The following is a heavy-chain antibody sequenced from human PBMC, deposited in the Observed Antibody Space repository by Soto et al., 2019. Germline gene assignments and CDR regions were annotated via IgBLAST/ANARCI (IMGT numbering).Heavy chain of an antibody. CDR3: ARGGDYVWGSYRYPTFDY. Sequence: QVQLVQSGAEVKKPGASVKVSCKASGYTFTSYYMHWVRQAPGQGLEWMGIINPSGGSTSYAQKFQGRVTMNRDTSTSTVYMELSSLRSEDKAVYYCARGGDYVWGSYRYPTFDYWGQGTLVTVSS. V-gene: IGHV1-46*01. D-gene: IGHD3-16*02. CDR2: INPSGGST. J-gene: IGHJ4*02. CDR1: GYTFTSYY.